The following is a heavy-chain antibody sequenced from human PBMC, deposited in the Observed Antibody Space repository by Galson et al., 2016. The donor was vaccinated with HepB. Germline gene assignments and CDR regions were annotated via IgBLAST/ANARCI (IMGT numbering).Heavy chain of an antibody. Sequence: SLRLSCAASGFTFNSYWMAWVRQAPGKGLEWVANIKQDGSEKYYVDSVKGRFTISRDNAKNSLYLQMYSLRVEDTAVYYCACPTGGNWTDYWGKGTLVTVSS. CDR2: IKQDGSEK. D-gene: IGHD1-1*01. V-gene: IGHV3-7*05. J-gene: IGHJ4*02. CDR1: GFTFNSYW. CDR3: ACPTGGNWTDY.